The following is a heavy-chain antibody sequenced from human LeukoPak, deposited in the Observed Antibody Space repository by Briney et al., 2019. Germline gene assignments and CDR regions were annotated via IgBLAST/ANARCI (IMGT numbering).Heavy chain of an antibody. CDR1: GFTFSSYE. V-gene: IGHV3-48*03. D-gene: IGHD6-13*01. Sequence: GGSLRLSCAASGFTFSSYEMNWVRQVPGKGLEWISYISSSGSTIYYADSVKGRFTISRDNSKNTLYLQMNSLRAEDTAVYYCAKDWQQLDYWGQGTLVTVSS. J-gene: IGHJ4*02. CDR3: AKDWQQLDY. CDR2: ISSSGSTI.